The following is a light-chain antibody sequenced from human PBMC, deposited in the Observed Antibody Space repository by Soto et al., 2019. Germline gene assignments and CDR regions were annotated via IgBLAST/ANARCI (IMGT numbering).Light chain of an antibody. V-gene: IGKV1-8*01. Sequence: AIRMPQSPSSFSASTGDRVTITCRASQGISSYLAWYQQKPGKAPKLLIYKASTLKSGVPSRFSGSGSGTEFTLTISSLQPDDFATYYCQHYNSYSEAFGQGTKVDIK. J-gene: IGKJ1*01. CDR2: KAS. CDR1: QGISSY. CDR3: QHYNSYSEA.